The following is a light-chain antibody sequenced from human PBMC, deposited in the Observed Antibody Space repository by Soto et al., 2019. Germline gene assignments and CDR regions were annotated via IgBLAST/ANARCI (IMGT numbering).Light chain of an antibody. CDR1: QGISHD. J-gene: IGKJ5*01. V-gene: IGKV1-27*01. CDR3: QVYNSALLT. CDR2: AAS. Sequence: IKMYMSPSSLSAYVSDRVTITCRASQGISHDLAWYQQKPGKVPELLIYAASTLQSGVPSRFSGSGSGTDFTLTISGLHPEDVTTYYCQVYNSALLTFGHGGLLEVK.